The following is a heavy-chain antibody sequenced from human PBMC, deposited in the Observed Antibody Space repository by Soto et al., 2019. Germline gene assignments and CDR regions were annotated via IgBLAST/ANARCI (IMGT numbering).Heavy chain of an antibody. V-gene: IGHV3-30*18. CDR2: ISFDGSNK. CDR3: ANGDSSGYEYFQH. D-gene: IGHD3-22*01. Sequence: QVQLVESGGGVVQPGRSLRLSCAASGFTFSSHGMHWVRQAPGKGLEWVAVISFDGSNKYYADSVKGRFTISRDNSKNTLDLQMNSLRVEDTAVYYRANGDSSGYEYFQHWGQGTLVTVSS. J-gene: IGHJ1*01. CDR1: GFTFSSHG.